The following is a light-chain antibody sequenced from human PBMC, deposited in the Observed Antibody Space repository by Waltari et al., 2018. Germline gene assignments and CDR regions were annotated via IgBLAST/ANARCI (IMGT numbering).Light chain of an antibody. CDR3: CSYAGSTTWV. Sequence: QSALTQPASVSGSPGQSITISCTGTSSDVGAYSLVSWYQQHPGKAPKLMIFEGTKRPSGFSNRCSGSTSGNMASLTISGLQGEDEADYYCCSYAGSTTWVFGGGTKLTVL. J-gene: IGLJ3*02. CDR1: SSDVGAYSL. V-gene: IGLV2-23*01. CDR2: EGT.